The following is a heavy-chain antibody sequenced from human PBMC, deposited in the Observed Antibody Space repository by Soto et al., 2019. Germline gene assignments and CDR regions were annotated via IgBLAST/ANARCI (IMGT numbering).Heavy chain of an antibody. Sequence: QVQLVQSGAEVKKPGSSVKVSCKASGGTFSSYAISWVRQAPGQGLEWMGGIIPIFGTANYAQKFQGRVTSTADESTSTAYMELSSLRSEDTAVYYCARDTTYCGGDCQADAFDIWGQGTMVTVSS. CDR1: GGTFSSYA. J-gene: IGHJ3*02. CDR3: ARDTTYCGGDCQADAFDI. CDR2: IIPIFGTA. V-gene: IGHV1-69*01. D-gene: IGHD2-21*02.